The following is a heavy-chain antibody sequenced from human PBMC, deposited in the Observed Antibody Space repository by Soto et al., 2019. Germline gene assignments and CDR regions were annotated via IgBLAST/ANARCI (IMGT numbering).Heavy chain of an antibody. CDR3: ARANQAAMITLYYDAMDV. Sequence: QVHLLQSGAEVKKPGSSVKVSCKASGGTFGTYGISWVRQAPGQGLEWMGGIVPFFGTPDYAENLQGRVTITADESTSTAYMELSSVRSGDTAVYYCARANQAAMITLYYDAMDVWGQGTTVTVSS. J-gene: IGHJ6*02. V-gene: IGHV1-69*01. CDR2: IVPFFGTP. CDR1: GGTFGTYG. D-gene: IGHD5-18*01.